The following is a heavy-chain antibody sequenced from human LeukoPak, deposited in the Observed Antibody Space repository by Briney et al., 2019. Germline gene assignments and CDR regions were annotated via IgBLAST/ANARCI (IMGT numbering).Heavy chain of an antibody. V-gene: IGHV4-59*01. CDR1: GGSISVYY. D-gene: IGHD3-22*01. J-gene: IGHJ5*02. CDR2: VYDSGST. Sequence: KTSETLSLTCTVSGGSISVYYWSWIRQPPGKGLEWIGYVYDSGSTKYNPSLKSRVTISVDTSNDQFSLKLTSVTAADTAVYYCARSSRDSSGYSDLDPWGQGILVTVSS. CDR3: ARSSRDSSGYSDLDP.